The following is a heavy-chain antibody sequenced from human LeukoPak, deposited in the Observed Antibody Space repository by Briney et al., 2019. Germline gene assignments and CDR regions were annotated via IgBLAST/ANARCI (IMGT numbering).Heavy chain of an antibody. Sequence: GASVKVSCKASGYTFTSYGISWVRQAPGQGLEWMGWISAYSGNTNYAQKLQGRVTMTTDTSTSTAYMELRSLRSDVTAVYYCAREGAIYQYSYGSYYYYGMDVWGQGTTVTVSS. J-gene: IGHJ6*02. CDR3: AREGAIYQYSYGSYYYYGMDV. CDR2: ISAYSGNT. CDR1: GYTFTSYG. V-gene: IGHV1-18*01. D-gene: IGHD5-18*01.